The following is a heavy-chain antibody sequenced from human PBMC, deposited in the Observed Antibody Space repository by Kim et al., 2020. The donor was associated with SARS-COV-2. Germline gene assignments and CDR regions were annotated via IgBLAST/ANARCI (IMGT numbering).Heavy chain of an antibody. V-gene: IGHV3-48*03. CDR1: GFTVSDIE. J-gene: IGHJ3*01. CDR3: ARAVDTNSWFVDAFDL. Sequence: GGSLRLSCTASGFTVSDIEMNWVRQAPGKGLEWVSYMRSSGSTTYFADSVKGRITISRDKAKNSLYLQMTSLRAEKTAVYFCARAVDTNSWFVDAFDLWSQGTVVTVSA. D-gene: IGHD2-21*01. CDR2: MRSSGSTT.